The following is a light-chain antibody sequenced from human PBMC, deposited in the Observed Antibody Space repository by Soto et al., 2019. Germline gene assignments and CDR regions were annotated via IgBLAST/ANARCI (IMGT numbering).Light chain of an antibody. CDR1: QGISNW. Sequence: IQMTQSPSTLSASVGDRVTITCRASQGISNWLAWYQQKPGQAPKLLIYKVSSLERGVPSRFSGSGSGTEFTLTISSLQPDDFASYYCQQYNSYWTFGQGTKVEIK. V-gene: IGKV1-5*03. CDR3: QQYNSYWT. CDR2: KVS. J-gene: IGKJ1*01.